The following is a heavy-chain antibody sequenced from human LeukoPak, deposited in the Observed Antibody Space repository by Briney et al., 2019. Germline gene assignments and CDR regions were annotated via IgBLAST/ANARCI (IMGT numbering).Heavy chain of an antibody. CDR1: GGSFSGYY. D-gene: IGHD3-3*01. J-gene: IGHJ4*02. V-gene: IGHV4-34*01. CDR2: INHSGST. CDR3: ARATYHDFWSGYSQPTVDY. Sequence: PSETLSLTCAVYGGSFSGYYWSWIRQPPGKGLEWIGEINHSGSTNYNPSLKSRVTISVDTSKNQFSLKLSSVTAADTAVYYCARATYHDFWSGYSQPTVDYWGQGTLVTVSS.